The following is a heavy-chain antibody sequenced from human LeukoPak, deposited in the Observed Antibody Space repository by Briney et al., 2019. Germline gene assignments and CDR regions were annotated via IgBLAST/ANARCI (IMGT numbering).Heavy chain of an antibody. Sequence: GGSLRLSCSASGFTFSSYAMHWVRQAPGKGLEYVSAITSNGGNTYYADSVKGRFTISRDNSKNTVDLQMSSLRGEDTAVYYCVKDHDRNWNDKGYFDYWGQGTLVTVSS. D-gene: IGHD1-1*01. V-gene: IGHV3-64D*09. J-gene: IGHJ4*02. CDR3: VKDHDRNWNDKGYFDY. CDR2: ITSNGGNT. CDR1: GFTFSSYA.